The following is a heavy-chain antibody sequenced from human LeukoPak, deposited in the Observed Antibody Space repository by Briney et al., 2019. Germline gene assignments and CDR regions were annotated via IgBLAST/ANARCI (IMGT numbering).Heavy chain of an antibody. V-gene: IGHV3-7*04. CDR3: AGDSGYY. D-gene: IGHD3-22*01. CDR2: IKPDGSEE. Sequence: PGRSLRLSCAASGFTFSNYWMTWVRQAPGKGLEWVASIKPDGSEEYYVDSVKGRFTISRDNAKNSLFLQMNNLRAEDTAVYYCAGDSGYYWGPGTLVTVSS. J-gene: IGHJ4*02. CDR1: GFTFSNYW.